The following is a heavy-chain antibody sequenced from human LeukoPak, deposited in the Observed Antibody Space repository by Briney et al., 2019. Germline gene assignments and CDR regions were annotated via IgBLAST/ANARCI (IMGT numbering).Heavy chain of an antibody. V-gene: IGHV1-2*02. J-gene: IGHJ4*02. CDR3: ARAYGSGSSYHPDY. D-gene: IGHD3-10*01. CDR1: GYTFTAYY. Sequence: ASVKVSCKASGYTFTAYYMRWVRQAPGQGLAWMGWINPNSGGTNTSQKFQDRVTLTRDTSINTAYMELSSLRSDDTAVYYCARAYGSGSSYHPDYWGLGTLVTVSS. CDR2: INPNSGGT.